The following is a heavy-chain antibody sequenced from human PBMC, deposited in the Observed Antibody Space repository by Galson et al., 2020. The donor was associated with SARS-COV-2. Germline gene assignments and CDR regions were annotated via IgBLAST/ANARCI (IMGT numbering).Heavy chain of an antibody. CDR3: AREGGSSWYGGDDAFDI. Sequence: SLKISCAASGFTFSSYAMHWVRQAPVKGLEWVAVISYDGSNKYYADSVKGRFTISRDNSKNTLYLQMNSLRAEDTAVYYCAREGGSSWYGGDDAFDIWGQGTMVTVSS. V-gene: IGHV3-30*07. CDR1: GFTFSSYA. CDR2: ISYDGSNK. J-gene: IGHJ3*02. D-gene: IGHD6-13*01.